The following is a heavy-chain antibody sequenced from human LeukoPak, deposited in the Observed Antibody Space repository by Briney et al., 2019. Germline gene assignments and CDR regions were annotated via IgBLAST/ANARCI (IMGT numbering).Heavy chain of an antibody. Sequence: PSQTLSLTCTVSGGSIGSGGYYWSWLRQHPGKGLEWIGYIYYSGSTYYNPSLKSRVTISVDTSKNQFSLKLSSVTAADTAVYFCARGRGGYNSPFDYWGQGTLVTVSS. CDR3: ARGRGGYNSPFDY. CDR1: GGSIGSGGYY. J-gene: IGHJ4*02. V-gene: IGHV4-31*03. D-gene: IGHD5-24*01. CDR2: IYYSGST.